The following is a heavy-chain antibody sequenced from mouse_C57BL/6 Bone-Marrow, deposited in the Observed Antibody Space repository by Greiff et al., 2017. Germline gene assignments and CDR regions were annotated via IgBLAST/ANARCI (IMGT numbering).Heavy chain of an antibody. CDR3: ARVLITTVVATDY. CDR2: IYPGDGDT. Sequence: QVQLKQSGPELVKPGASVKISCKASGYAFSSSWMNWVKQRPGKGLEWIGRIYPGDGDTNYNGKFKGKAPLTADKSSSTAYMQLSILTSGDSAVYFCARVLITTVVATDYWGQGTTLTVSS. D-gene: IGHD1-1*01. V-gene: IGHV1-82*01. CDR1: GYAFSSSW. J-gene: IGHJ2*01.